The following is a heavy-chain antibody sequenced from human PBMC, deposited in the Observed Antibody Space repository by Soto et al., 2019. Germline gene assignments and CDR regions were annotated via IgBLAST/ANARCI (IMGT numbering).Heavy chain of an antibody. CDR1: GGSISSGGYS. D-gene: IGHD3-3*01. J-gene: IGHJ5*02. V-gene: IGHV4-30-2*01. CDR3: ARQDQGYDFWSGQGWFDP. Sequence: QLQLQESGSGLVKPSQTLSLTCAVSGGSISSGGYSWSWIRQPPGKGLEWIGYTYHSGSTYYNPSLKSRVTISVDRSKNQFSLKLSSVTAADTAVYYCARQDQGYDFWSGQGWFDPWGQGTLVTVSS. CDR2: TYHSGST.